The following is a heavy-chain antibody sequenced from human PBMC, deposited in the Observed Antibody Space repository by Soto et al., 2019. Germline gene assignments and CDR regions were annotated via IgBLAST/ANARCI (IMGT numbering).Heavy chain of an antibody. Sequence: HPGGSLRLSCTFSGFTSTYHALTWVRQSPGKGLEWVAFSTSHSYGGTTDYAASVKGRFTISRDASKSIAYLQMNSLQIADTAIYYCARDGDYYGMDVWGQGTTVTVSS. CDR3: ARDGDYYGMDV. V-gene: IGHV3-49*04. J-gene: IGHJ6*02. CDR1: GFTSTYHA. CDR2: STSHSYGGTT. D-gene: IGHD3-3*01.